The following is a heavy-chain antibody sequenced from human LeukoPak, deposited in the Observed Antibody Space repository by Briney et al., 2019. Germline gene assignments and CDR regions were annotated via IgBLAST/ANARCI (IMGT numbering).Heavy chain of an antibody. V-gene: IGHV3-23*01. J-gene: IGHJ4*02. CDR1: GFTFSSYA. D-gene: IGHD6-13*01. CDR3: AKASWYSSSSPVDY. CDR2: ISGSGGST. Sequence: PGGSLRLSCAASGFTFSSYAMSWVRQAPGKGLEWVSAISGSGGSTYYADSVEGRFTISRDNSKNTLYLQMNSLRAEDTAVYYCAKASWYSSSSPVDYWGQGTLVTVSS.